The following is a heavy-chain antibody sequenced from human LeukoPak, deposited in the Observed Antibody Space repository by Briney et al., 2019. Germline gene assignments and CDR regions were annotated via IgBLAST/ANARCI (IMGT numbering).Heavy chain of an antibody. D-gene: IGHD1-26*01. V-gene: IGHV3-7*01. CDR3: ARDPPSSGSYQEY. Sequence: PGGSLRLSCAASGFTFNTYWMSWVRQAPGKGLEWVANIKEDGNEKHYANSVKGRFTISRDNAKNSLYLQMNSLGAEDTAMYYCARDPPSSGSYQEYWGQGTLVTVSS. J-gene: IGHJ4*02. CDR1: GFTFNTYW. CDR2: IKEDGNEK.